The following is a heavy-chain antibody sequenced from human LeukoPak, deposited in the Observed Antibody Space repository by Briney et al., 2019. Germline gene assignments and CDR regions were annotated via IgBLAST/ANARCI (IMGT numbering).Heavy chain of an antibody. CDR3: ARGAGLLWFGELLFAFDY. CDR2: IYYSGST. D-gene: IGHD3-10*01. Sequence: SETLSLTCTVSGGSISSSPYYWGWIRQPPGKGLEWIGYIYYSGSTNYNPSLKSRVTISVDTSKNQFSLKLSSVTAADTAVYYCARGAGLLWFGELLFAFDYWGQGTLVTVSS. V-gene: IGHV4-61*05. CDR1: GGSISSSPYY. J-gene: IGHJ4*02.